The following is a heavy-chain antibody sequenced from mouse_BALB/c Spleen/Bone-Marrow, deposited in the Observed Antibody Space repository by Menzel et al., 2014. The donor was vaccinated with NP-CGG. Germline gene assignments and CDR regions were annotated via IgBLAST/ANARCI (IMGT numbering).Heavy chain of an antibody. CDR1: GFTFTDYY. Sequence: EVKVVESGGGLVQPGGSLRLSCATSGFTFTDYYMSWVRQPPGKALEWLGFIRNKANGYTTEYSASVKGRFTISRDNSQGILYLQMNTLRAEDSATYYCARDEHYGIYWYFDVWGAGTTVTVSS. CDR3: ARDEHYGIYWYFDV. CDR2: IRNKANGYTT. J-gene: IGHJ1*01. D-gene: IGHD1-1*01. V-gene: IGHV7-3*02.